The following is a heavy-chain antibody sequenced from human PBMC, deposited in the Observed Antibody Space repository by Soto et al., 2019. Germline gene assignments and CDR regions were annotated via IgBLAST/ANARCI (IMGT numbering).Heavy chain of an antibody. J-gene: IGHJ5*02. CDR2: IYYSGST. CDR3: AGFCSSTSCYGALIDP. D-gene: IGHD2-2*01. CDR1: GGSISSYY. V-gene: IGHV4-59*01. Sequence: SETLSLTCTVSGGSISSYYWSWIRQPPGKGLEWIGYIYYSGSTNYNPSLKSRVTISVDTSKNQLSLKLSSVTAADTAVYYCAGFCSSTSCYGALIDPWGQGTLVTVSS.